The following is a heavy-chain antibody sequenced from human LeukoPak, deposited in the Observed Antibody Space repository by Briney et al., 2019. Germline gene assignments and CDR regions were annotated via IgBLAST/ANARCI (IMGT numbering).Heavy chain of an antibody. CDR2: ISGGGTTI. CDR3: AGEPVYYYYMDV. V-gene: IGHV3-48*01. Sequence: GGSLRLSCAASRFTFSNYGMNWVRQAPGKGLEWVSYISGGGTTIYYADSVKGRFTISRDSAKDSLDLQMNSLRAEDTAVYYCAGEPVYYYYMDVWGKGTTVTVSS. CDR1: RFTFSNYG. J-gene: IGHJ6*03.